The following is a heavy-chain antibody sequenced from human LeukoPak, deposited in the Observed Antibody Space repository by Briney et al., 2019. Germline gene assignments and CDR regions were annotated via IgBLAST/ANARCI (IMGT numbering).Heavy chain of an antibody. Sequence: ASVKVSCKASGGTFSSYAISWVRQAPGQRLEWMGWINAGNGNTKYSQKFQGRVTITRDTSASTAYMELSSLRSEDTAVYYCASPSIAAAGTPTYYYYGMDVWGQGTTVTVS. CDR2: INAGNGNT. D-gene: IGHD6-13*01. V-gene: IGHV1-3*01. CDR1: GGTFSSYA. J-gene: IGHJ6*02. CDR3: ASPSIAAAGTPTYYYYGMDV.